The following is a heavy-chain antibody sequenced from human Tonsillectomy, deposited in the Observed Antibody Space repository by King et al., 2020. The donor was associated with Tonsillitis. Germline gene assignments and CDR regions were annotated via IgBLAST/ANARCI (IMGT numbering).Heavy chain of an antibody. CDR1: GYTFTSYY. V-gene: IGHV1-46*01. Sequence: QLVQSGAEVKKPGASVKVSCKASGYTFTSYYMHWVRQAPGQGLEWMGIINPSGGSTNYAQKFQGRVTMTRDTSTSTVYMELSSLRSEDTAVYYCARGASSTYYYDSSGYYPFDYWGQGTLVTVPS. J-gene: IGHJ4*02. D-gene: IGHD3-22*01. CDR3: ARGASSTYYYDSSGYYPFDY. CDR2: INPSGGST.